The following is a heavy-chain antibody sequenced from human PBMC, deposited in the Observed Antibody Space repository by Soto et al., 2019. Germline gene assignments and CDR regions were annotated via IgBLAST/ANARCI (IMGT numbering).Heavy chain of an antibody. CDR3: AKKRYIVVVQTFCDY. J-gene: IGHJ4*02. Sequence: GGSLRLSCAASGFTFSSYAMSWVRQAPGKGLEWVSAISGSGGSTYYADSVKGRFTISRDNSKNTLYLQMNSLRAEDTAVYYCAKKRYIVVVQTFCDYWGQGTLVTVAS. D-gene: IGHD2-2*01. CDR1: GFTFSSYA. CDR2: ISGSGGST. V-gene: IGHV3-23*01.